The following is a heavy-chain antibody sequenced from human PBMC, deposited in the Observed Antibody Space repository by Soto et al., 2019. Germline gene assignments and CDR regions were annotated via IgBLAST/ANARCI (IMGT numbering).Heavy chain of an antibody. CDR3: ARAGFGGYDFWSGYYWGGYYYGMDV. D-gene: IGHD3-3*01. CDR1: GYTFTSYD. CDR2: MNPNSGNT. J-gene: IGHJ6*02. V-gene: IGHV1-8*01. Sequence: GASVKVSCKASGYTFTSYDINWVRQATGQGPEWMGWMNPNSGNTGYAQKFQGRVTMTRNTSISTAYMELSSLRSEDTAVYYCARAGFGGYDFWSGYYWGGYYYGMDVWGQGTTVTVSS.